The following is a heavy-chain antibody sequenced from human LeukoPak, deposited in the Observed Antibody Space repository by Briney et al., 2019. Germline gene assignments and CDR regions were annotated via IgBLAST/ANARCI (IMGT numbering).Heavy chain of an antibody. J-gene: IGHJ5*02. V-gene: IGHV4-59*01. CDR1: GGSISSYF. D-gene: IGHD3-10*01. Sequence: SETPSLTCTVSGGSISSYFWSWIRQPPGKGLEWIGYISYSGSTDYNPSLKSRVTISVDTSKNQFSLKLTSVTAADTAVYYCARSEAPMVRGVIMVNWVDPWGQGTLVTVSS. CDR3: ARSEAPMVRGVIMVNWVDP. CDR2: ISYSGST.